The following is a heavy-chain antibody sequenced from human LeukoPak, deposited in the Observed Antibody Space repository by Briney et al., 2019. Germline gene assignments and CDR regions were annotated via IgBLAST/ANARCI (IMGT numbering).Heavy chain of an antibody. V-gene: IGHV3-15*01. CDR1: RFTFSNAR. CDR2: IKSKTEVGPT. D-gene: IGHD3-10*01. Sequence: GGSLRVSRVASRFTFSNARMSWVRQALGRGREWVGRIKSKTEVGPTDYAAPVKGRFTISKVDSKNTLYLQINSHKTEDTAVYYCTTVLGSGRYYNGHFVYWGEGALCTVSS. J-gene: IGHJ4*02. CDR3: TTVLGSGRYYNGHFVY.